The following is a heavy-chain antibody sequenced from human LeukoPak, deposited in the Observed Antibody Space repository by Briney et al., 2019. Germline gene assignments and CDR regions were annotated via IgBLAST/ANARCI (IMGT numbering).Heavy chain of an antibody. D-gene: IGHD3-16*02. CDR2: IYSGGST. Sequence: PGGSLRLSCAASGFTVSSNYMSWVRQAPGKGLEWVSVIYSGGSTYYADSVKGRFTISRDNSKNTLYLQMNSLRAGDTAVYYCARDSLSEGYYFGYWGQGTLVTVSS. CDR3: ARDSLSEGYYFGY. CDR1: GFTVSSNY. J-gene: IGHJ4*02. V-gene: IGHV3-53*01.